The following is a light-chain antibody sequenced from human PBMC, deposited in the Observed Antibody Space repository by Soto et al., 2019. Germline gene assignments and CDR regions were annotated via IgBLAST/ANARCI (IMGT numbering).Light chain of an antibody. CDR1: QRTSGW. CDR3: QKYNSLYT. Sequence: DIQMTQSPSTLSAFVGDRVTITCRASQRTSGWLAWYQQKTGKAPKLLIYKASSLDSGVPSRFSGSGSETEFTLTISSLQPDDSATYYCQKYNSLYTFGQGTKLDIK. V-gene: IGKV1-5*03. CDR2: KAS. J-gene: IGKJ2*01.